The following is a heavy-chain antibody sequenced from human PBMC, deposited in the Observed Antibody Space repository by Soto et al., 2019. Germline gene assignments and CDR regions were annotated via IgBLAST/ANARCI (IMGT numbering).Heavy chain of an antibody. J-gene: IGHJ4*02. CDR2: IYYSGGT. D-gene: IGHD3-16*02. CDR1: GAALSSGGYF. CDR3: ARGRSFRLGGVPLDS. Sequence: SETLSLTCTVSGAALSSGGYFYTWVRQPPGKGLEWLGYIYYSGGTNYNPSLKSRVTISLDKSKSQFSLTLKSVTAADTAVYYGARGRSFRLGGVPLDSWGQGTLVTVSS. V-gene: IGHV4-61*08.